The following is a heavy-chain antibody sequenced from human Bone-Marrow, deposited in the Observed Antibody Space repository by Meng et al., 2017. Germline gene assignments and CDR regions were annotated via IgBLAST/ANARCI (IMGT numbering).Heavy chain of an antibody. V-gene: IGHV3-74*01. CDR3: ARVAWGFDY. J-gene: IGHJ4*02. CDR2: INSDGSST. Sequence: VQWVGSGGGLVQPGGSLRLSCVATGITFNNYWMHWVRQAPGKGLVWVSRINSDGSSTSYADSVKGRFTISRDNAKNTLYLQMNSLTAEDTAIYYCARVAWGFDYWGQGTLVTVSS. D-gene: IGHD7-27*01. CDR1: GITFNNYW.